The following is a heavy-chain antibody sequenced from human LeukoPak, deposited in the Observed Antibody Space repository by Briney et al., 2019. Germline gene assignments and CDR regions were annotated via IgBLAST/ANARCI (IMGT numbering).Heavy chain of an antibody. CDR3: ARESAARDGYNFNY. CDR1: GYTFTSYY. J-gene: IGHJ4*02. V-gene: IGHV1-46*01. D-gene: IGHD5-24*01. CDR2: INPSGGST. Sequence: ASVKVSCKASGYTFTSYYMHWVRQAAGQGLEWKGIINPSGGSTSYAQKFQGRVTMTRDMSTSTVYMELSSLRSEDTAVYYCARESAARDGYNFNYWGQGTLVTVSS.